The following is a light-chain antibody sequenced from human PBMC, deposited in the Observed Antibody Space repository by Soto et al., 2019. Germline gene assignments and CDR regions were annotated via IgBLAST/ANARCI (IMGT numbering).Light chain of an antibody. CDR1: QRVSTF. Sequence: DIVLTQSPDTLSLSPGESATLSCSASQRVSTFLAWYQQKPGQAPRLLIYEASNRATGIPARFSGSGSETDFTLTISSLEPEDSAVYYCQQRSNWPLLTFGGGTKADI. V-gene: IGKV3-11*01. J-gene: IGKJ4*01. CDR2: EAS. CDR3: QQRSNWPLLT.